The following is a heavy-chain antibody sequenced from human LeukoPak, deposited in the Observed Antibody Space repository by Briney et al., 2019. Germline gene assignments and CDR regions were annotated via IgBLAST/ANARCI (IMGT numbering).Heavy chain of an antibody. Sequence: GSLRLSCTASGFTFSTYWMGWVRQAPGKGPEWVANIKHDGNEMYYVDSVKGRFSISRDNAKNSLYLQMNSLRVEDTAVYYCARDYTPRYFDWPIYGMDVWGQGTTVTVSS. V-gene: IGHV3-7*01. CDR1: GFTFSTYW. D-gene: IGHD3-9*01. J-gene: IGHJ6*02. CDR3: ARDYTPRYFDWPIYGMDV. CDR2: IKHDGNEM.